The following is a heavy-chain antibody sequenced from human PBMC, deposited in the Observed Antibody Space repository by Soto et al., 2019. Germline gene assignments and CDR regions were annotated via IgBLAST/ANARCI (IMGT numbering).Heavy chain of an antibody. V-gene: IGHV3-30*18. J-gene: IGHJ4*02. Sequence: GGSLRLSCAASGFTFSSYGMHWVRQAPGKGLEWVAVISYDESNKYYADSVKVRFTISRDNSKNTLYLQMNSLRAEDTAVYYCAKYYYYDSSGHYSGDYWGQGTLVTVSS. D-gene: IGHD3-22*01. CDR1: GFTFSSYG. CDR2: ISYDESNK. CDR3: AKYYYYDSSGHYSGDY.